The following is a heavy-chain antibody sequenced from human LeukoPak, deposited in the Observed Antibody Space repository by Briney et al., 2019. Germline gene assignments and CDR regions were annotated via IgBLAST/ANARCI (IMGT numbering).Heavy chain of an antibody. V-gene: IGHV4-4*07. D-gene: IGHD6-13*01. Sequence: SETPSLTCTVSGGSISSYYWSWIRQPAGKGLEWIGRIYTSGSANYNPSLKSRVTMSADTSKNQFSLKLSSVTAADTAVYYCAREEQQLVPYFDYWGQGTLVTVSS. CDR2: IYTSGSA. CDR3: AREEQQLVPYFDY. CDR1: GGSISSYY. J-gene: IGHJ4*02.